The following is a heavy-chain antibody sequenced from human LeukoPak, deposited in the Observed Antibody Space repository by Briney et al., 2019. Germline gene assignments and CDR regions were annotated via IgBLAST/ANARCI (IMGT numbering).Heavy chain of an antibody. CDR1: GVSISSSNSY. D-gene: IGHD3-10*01. V-gene: IGHV4-39*07. Sequence: PSETLSLTCTVSGVSISSSNSYWGWIRQPPGKGLEWIGSIYYSGNTYYNPSLKSRVTISLDTSKNQLSLKLSSVTAADTAVYYCARESNYHGSGTGWFDPWGQGTLVTVSS. CDR2: IYYSGNT. CDR3: ARESNYHGSGTGWFDP. J-gene: IGHJ5*02.